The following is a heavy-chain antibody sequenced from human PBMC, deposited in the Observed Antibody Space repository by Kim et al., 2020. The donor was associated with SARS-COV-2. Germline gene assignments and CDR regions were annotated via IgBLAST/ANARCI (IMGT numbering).Heavy chain of an antibody. Sequence: ASVKVSCKASGYTFTSYAMHWVRQAPGQRLEWMGWINAGNGNTKYSQKFQGRVTITRDTSASTAYMELSSLRSEDTAVYYCARASFRVRGAINWFDPWGQGTLVTVSS. D-gene: IGHD3-10*01. CDR3: ARASFRVRGAINWFDP. J-gene: IGHJ5*02. CDR2: INAGNGNT. CDR1: GYTFTSYA. V-gene: IGHV1-3*01.